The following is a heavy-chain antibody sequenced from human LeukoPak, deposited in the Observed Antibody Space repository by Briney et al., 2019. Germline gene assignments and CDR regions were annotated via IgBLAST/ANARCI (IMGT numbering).Heavy chain of an antibody. CDR1: GYSFTSYW. CDR2: IFPGDSDT. Sequence: GESLKISCKGSGYSFTSYWIGWVRQMPGKGLEWMGIIFPGDSDTRYSPSFQGQVTISADKFISTAYLQWSSLKASDTAMYYCARQSQYSSSWYRKDFDYWGQGTLVTVSS. J-gene: IGHJ4*02. V-gene: IGHV5-51*01. CDR3: ARQSQYSSSWYRKDFDY. D-gene: IGHD6-13*01.